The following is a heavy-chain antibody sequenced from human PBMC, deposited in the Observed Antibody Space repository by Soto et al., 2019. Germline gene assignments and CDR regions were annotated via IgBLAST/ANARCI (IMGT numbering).Heavy chain of an antibody. V-gene: IGHV1-18*01. CDR2: ISAYNGNT. CDR1: GYTFTSYG. J-gene: IGHJ5*02. D-gene: IGHD2-2*01. CDR3: ARDLLDSDIVVVPAARSHWFDP. Sequence: QVQLVQSGAEVKKPGASVKVSCKASGYTFTSYGISWVRQAPGQGLEWMGWISAYNGNTNYAQKLQGRVTMTTDTSMSTGYMELRSLRSDDTAVYYCARDLLDSDIVVVPAARSHWFDPWGQGTLVTVSS.